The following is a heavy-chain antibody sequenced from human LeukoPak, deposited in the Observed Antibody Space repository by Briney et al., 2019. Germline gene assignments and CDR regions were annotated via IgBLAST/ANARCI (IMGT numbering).Heavy chain of an antibody. Sequence: GGSLRLSCAASGFTFSDYTLTWVRQAPGKGLEWVSAIPGSVGGTYYADSVKGRFTISRDNAKNSLYLQMNSLRAEDTAVYYCARESPEWRYFDYWGQGTLVTVST. CDR2: IPGSVGGT. D-gene: IGHD2-8*01. J-gene: IGHJ4*02. CDR3: ARESPEWRYFDY. CDR1: GFTFSDYT. V-gene: IGHV3-21*01.